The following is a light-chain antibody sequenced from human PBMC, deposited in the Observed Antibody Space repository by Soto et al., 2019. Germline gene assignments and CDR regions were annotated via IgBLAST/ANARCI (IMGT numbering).Light chain of an antibody. CDR1: QSIGDS. J-gene: IGKJ1*01. Sequence: DIQMTQSPSTLSASVGDRVTITCRASQSIGDSLAWYQQKPGKAPYLLISDVSSLERGVPSRFSGSGSGTEFTLTISRMQPDDFATFYCQQYNGHPRTFGQGTKVDIK. V-gene: IGKV1-5*01. CDR3: QQYNGHPRT. CDR2: DVS.